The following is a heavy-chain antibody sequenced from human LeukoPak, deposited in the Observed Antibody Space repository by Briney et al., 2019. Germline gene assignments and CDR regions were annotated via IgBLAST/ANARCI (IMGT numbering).Heavy chain of an antibody. CDR3: AELGITMIGGV. CDR2: ISSSGSTV. V-gene: IGHV3-11*04. CDR1: GFIFSDYY. J-gene: IGHJ6*04. D-gene: IGHD3-10*02. Sequence: GGSLRLSCAASGFIFSDYYMGWIRQAPGRGLEWVSYISSSGSTVYCADSVKGRFTISRDNAKNSLYLQMNSLRAEDTAVYYCAELGITMIGGVWGKETTVTISS.